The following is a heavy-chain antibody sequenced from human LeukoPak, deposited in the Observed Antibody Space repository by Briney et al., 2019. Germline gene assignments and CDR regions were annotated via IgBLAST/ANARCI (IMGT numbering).Heavy chain of an antibody. Sequence: SETLSLTCTVSGGSISSGSYYWSWIRQPAGKGLEWIGRIYTSGSTNYNPSLKSRVTISVDTSKNQFSLKLSSVTAADTAVYYCARERNKRQFDPWGQGTLVTVSS. CDR3: ARERNKRQFDP. J-gene: IGHJ5*02. V-gene: IGHV4-61*02. CDR2: IYTSGST. CDR1: GGSISSGSYY.